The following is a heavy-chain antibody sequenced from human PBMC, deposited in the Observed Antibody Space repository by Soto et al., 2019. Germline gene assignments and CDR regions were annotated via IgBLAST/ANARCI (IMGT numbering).Heavy chain of an antibody. Sequence: EVQLMESGGGLVQPGGSLRLSCAASGFTFSSYAMSWVRQAPGKGLEWVSVITGSGSTTYYADSVKGRFTISRDNSKKTLYLQINRRRAEDTAVYYCARRGGALGYWGQGTLVTVSS. CDR2: ITGSGSTT. D-gene: IGHD3-16*01. CDR3: ARRGGALGY. CDR1: GFTFSSYA. J-gene: IGHJ4*02. V-gene: IGHV3-23*01.